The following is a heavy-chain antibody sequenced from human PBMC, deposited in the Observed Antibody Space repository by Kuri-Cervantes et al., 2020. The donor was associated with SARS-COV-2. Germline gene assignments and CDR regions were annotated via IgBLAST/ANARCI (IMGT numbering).Heavy chain of an antibody. V-gene: IGHV3-20*04. CDR3: ARDTGGTMTYYYYYYGMDV. D-gene: IGHD2-8*02. CDR1: GFTFDDYG. Sequence: GGSLRLSCAASGFTFDDYGMSWVRQAPGKGLEWVSGINWNGGSTGYADSVKGRFTISRDNAKNSLYLQMNSLRAEDTAVYYCARDTGGTMTYYYYYYGMDVWGQGTTVTVSS. CDR2: INWNGGST. J-gene: IGHJ6*02.